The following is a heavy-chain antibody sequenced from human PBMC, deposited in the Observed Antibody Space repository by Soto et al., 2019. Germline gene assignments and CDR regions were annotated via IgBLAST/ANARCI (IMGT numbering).Heavy chain of an antibody. Sequence: EVQVVESGGGLVQPGGSLRLSCAASGFYVSGYYMSWFRKAPGKGLEWVSVIYRGGDIYYADSVQGRFTTSRDISRNCLDQQMNSVGAEDTANYYCARDRRDGDTIWGQGVVVTVSS. CDR1: GFYVSGYY. CDR3: ARDRRDGDTI. J-gene: IGHJ4*02. D-gene: IGHD3-10*01. V-gene: IGHV3-66*01. CDR2: IYRGGDI.